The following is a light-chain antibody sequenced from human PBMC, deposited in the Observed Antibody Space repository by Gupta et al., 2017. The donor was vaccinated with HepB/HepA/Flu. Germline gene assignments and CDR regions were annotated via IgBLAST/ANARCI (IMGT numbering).Light chain of an antibody. CDR2: EDN. CDR1: SSNLGNNY. CDR3: GTWDSSLSAAV. V-gene: IGLV1-51*02. Sequence: QSPSTQPPPVSAALGQKVATSCSGSSSNLGNNYVSWYQQLPGSAPKLLIYEDNKRPSGIPDRFSGSKSGTSATLSITVLQAGDEADYYCGTWDSSLSAAVFGGGTELTVL. J-gene: IGLJ2*01.